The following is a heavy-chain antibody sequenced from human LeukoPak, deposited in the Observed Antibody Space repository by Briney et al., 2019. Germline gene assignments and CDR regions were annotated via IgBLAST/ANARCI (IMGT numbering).Heavy chain of an antibody. V-gene: IGHV3-30*04. CDR2: ISYDGSNK. CDR3: ASRVY. CDR1: GFTFSNYA. J-gene: IGHJ4*02. Sequence: GGSLRLSCAASGFTFSNYAMHWVRQAPGKGLEWVAVISYDGSNKYYADSVKGRFTISRDNSKNTLYLQMNSLRAEDTAVYYCASRVYWGQGTLVTVSS.